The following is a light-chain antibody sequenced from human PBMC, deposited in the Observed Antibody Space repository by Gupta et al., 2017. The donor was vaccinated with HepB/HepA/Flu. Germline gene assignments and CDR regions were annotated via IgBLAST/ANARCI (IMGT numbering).Light chain of an antibody. CDR1: QSVSRY. J-gene: IGKJ4*01. V-gene: IGKV3-11*01. CDR3: QQRINWPLT. CDR2: DAS. Sequence: EIVLTQSPVTLSLSPGERATLSCRASQSVSRYLAWYQQKPGQPPSLLVFDASNRATGVPARFSGSGSGTEFTLTISSLEPEDFAVYYCQQRINWPLTFGGGTTVEIK.